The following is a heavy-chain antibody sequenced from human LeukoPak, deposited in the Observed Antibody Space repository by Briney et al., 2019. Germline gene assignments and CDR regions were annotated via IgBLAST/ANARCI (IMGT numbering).Heavy chain of an antibody. D-gene: IGHD2-15*01. CDR3: ARSKPVVVAATGYYYYGMDV. V-gene: IGHV1-46*01. Sequence: ASVKVSCKASGYTFTSYYMHWVRQAPGQGLEWMGIINPSGGSTSYAQKFQGRVTMTRDTSTSTVYMELSSLRSEDTAVYYCARSKPVVVAATGYYYYGMDVWGQGTTVTVSS. J-gene: IGHJ6*02. CDR1: GYTFTSYY. CDR2: INPSGGST.